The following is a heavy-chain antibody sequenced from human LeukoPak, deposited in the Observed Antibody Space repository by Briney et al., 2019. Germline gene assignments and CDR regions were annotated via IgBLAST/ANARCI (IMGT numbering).Heavy chain of an antibody. D-gene: IGHD3-10*01. CDR3: ARDYYTSGSH. CDR2: INQAGSDK. CDR1: GFTFSSSW. Sequence: PGGSLRLSCAASGFTFSSSWMAWLRQTPGKGLEWVPNINQAGSDKNYVDSVKGRFTISRDNGKNSLYLQMNSLRAEDTALYYCARDYYTSGSHWGQGTLVIVSS. J-gene: IGHJ4*02. V-gene: IGHV3-7*01.